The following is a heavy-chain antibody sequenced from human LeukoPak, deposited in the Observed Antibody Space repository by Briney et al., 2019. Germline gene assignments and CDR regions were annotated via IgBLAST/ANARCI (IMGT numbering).Heavy chain of an antibody. Sequence: SGTLSLTCTVSGGSISSSNYYWGWIRQPPGKGLEWIGNIYYSGSTYYSPSLKSRVTISVDTSKNQFSLKLSSVTAADTAVYYCARQIPDSSSWYFTPTPINWFDPWGQGTLVTVSS. D-gene: IGHD6-13*01. V-gene: IGHV4-39*01. CDR2: IYYSGST. J-gene: IGHJ5*02. CDR1: GGSISSSNYY. CDR3: ARQIPDSSSWYFTPTPINWFDP.